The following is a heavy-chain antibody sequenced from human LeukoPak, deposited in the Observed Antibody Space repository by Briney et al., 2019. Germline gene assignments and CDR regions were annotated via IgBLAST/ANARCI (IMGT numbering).Heavy chain of an antibody. CDR2: ISSSSSYI. Sequence: GGSLRLSCAASGVTFSSYSMNWVRQAPGKGLEWVSSISSSSSYIYYADSVKGRFTISRDNAKNSLYLQMNSLRAEDTAVYYCATLGQQLVEGDDAFDIWGQGTMVTVSS. CDR1: GVTFSSYS. V-gene: IGHV3-21*01. CDR3: ATLGQQLVEGDDAFDI. J-gene: IGHJ3*02. D-gene: IGHD6-13*01.